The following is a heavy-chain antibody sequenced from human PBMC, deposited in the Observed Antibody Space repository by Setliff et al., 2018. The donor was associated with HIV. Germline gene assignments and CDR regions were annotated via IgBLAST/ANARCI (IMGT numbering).Heavy chain of an antibody. J-gene: IGHJ4*02. D-gene: IGHD3-22*01. CDR2: IYTSGST. CDR3: ARDRDIMIVVDCYFDY. V-gene: IGHV4-61*02. CDR1: GGSISSGSYY. Sequence: SETLSLTCTVSGGSISSGSYYWSWIRQPAGKGLEWIGRIYTSGSTNYNPSLKSRATISVDTSKNQFSLKLGSVTAADTAVYYCARDRDIMIVVDCYFDYWGQGTLVTVSS.